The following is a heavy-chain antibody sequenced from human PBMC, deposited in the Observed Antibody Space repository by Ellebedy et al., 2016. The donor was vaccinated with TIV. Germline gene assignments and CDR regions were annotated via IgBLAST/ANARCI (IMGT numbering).Heavy chain of an antibody. V-gene: IGHV1-69*13. D-gene: IGHD2-15*01. CDR3: ATGRISAYGFDP. Sequence: SVKVSXXASGGTFSSYAISWVRQAPGQGLEWMGGIIPIFGTANYAQKFQGRVTITADESTSTAYMELSSLRSEDTAVYYCATGRISAYGFDPWGQGTLVTVSS. CDR2: IIPIFGTA. CDR1: GGTFSSYA. J-gene: IGHJ5*02.